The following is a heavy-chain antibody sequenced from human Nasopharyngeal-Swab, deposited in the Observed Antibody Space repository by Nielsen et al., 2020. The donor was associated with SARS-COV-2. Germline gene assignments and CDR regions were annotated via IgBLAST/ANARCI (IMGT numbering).Heavy chain of an antibody. D-gene: IGHD6-13*01. CDR3: ARDRSLPSSSFDY. CDR1: GGTFSIYS. J-gene: IGHJ4*02. V-gene: IGHV1-69*04. CDR2: IIPLLGIA. Sequence: SVKAPCKASGGTFSIYSISFVRHAPGPGLAWIRRIIPLLGIANYAQKFQGRVTITADKSTSTAYMELSSLRAEDTAVYYCARDRSLPSSSFDYWGQGNLVTVSS.